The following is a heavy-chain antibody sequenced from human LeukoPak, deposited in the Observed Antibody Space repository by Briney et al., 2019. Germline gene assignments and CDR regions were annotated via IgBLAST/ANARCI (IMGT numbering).Heavy chain of an antibody. CDR2: IYTSGST. V-gene: IGHV4-4*07. J-gene: IGHJ5*02. CDR3: ARNTPDIVVVPAARGYNWFDP. D-gene: IGHD2-2*01. CDR1: GGSISSYY. Sequence: SETLSLTCTVSGGSISSYYWSWIRQPAGKGLEWIGRIYTSGSTNYNPSLKSRVTMSVDTSKNQFSLKLSSVTAADTAVYCCARNTPDIVVVPAARGYNWFDPWGQGTLVTVSS.